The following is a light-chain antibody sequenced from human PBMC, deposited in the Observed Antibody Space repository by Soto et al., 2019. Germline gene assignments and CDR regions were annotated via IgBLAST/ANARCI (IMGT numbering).Light chain of an antibody. J-gene: IGLJ2*01. Sequence: QLVLTQPPSVSGAPGQRVTISCTGSSSNIGAGYDVHWYQQLPGTAPKLLIYGNSNRPSGVADRFSGSKSGTSASLAITGIKAEDEADYYCPSYDSSLSGSVFGGGTKLTVL. CDR3: PSYDSSLSGSV. CDR2: GNS. CDR1: SSNIGAGYD. V-gene: IGLV1-40*01.